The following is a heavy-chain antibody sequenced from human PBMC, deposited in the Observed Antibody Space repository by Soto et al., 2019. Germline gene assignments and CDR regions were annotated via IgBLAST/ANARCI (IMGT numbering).Heavy chain of an antibody. CDR2: ITWSSDSM. J-gene: IGHJ6*03. CDR1: GFTFYNHG. CDR3: AKEDSGFSGYMDV. V-gene: IGHV3-9*01. D-gene: IGHD3-10*01. Sequence: EVQLVESGGGLVQPGRSLRLSCLASGFTFYNHGMHWVRQAPGRGLEWVSGITWSSDSMGYADSVKGRFTISRDNAKNSLYLQMNSLRPEDTALYYCAKEDSGFSGYMDVWGKGTTVTVSS.